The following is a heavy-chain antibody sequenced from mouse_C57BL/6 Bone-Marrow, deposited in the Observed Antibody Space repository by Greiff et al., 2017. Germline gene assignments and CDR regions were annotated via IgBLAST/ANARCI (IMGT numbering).Heavy chain of an antibody. J-gene: IGHJ1*03. CDR3: ASGTCDSYWYFDV. CDR1: GYTFTSYW. V-gene: IGHV1-55*01. CDR2: IYPGSGST. Sequence: QVHVKQPGAELVKPGASVKMSCKASGYTFTSYWITWVKQRPGQGLEWIGDIYPGSGSTNYNEKFKSKATLTVDTSSSTAYMQLSSLTSEDSAVYYCASGTCDSYWYFDVWGTGTTVTASS.